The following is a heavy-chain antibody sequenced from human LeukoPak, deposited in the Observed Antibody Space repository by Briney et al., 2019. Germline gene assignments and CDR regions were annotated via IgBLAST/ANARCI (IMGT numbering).Heavy chain of an antibody. J-gene: IGHJ3*02. D-gene: IGHD3-3*01. CDR2: MTSTNNI. Sequence: GGSLRLSCAASGFTFSSHSINWVRQAPGKGLEWMATMTSTNNIHYADSVKGRFTISRDNAENSVYLQMNSLRDEDTAVYSCARAQTLFWEFDGFDIWGRGTKVTVSS. V-gene: IGHV3-69-1*01. CDR1: GFTFSSHS. CDR3: ARAQTLFWEFDGFDI.